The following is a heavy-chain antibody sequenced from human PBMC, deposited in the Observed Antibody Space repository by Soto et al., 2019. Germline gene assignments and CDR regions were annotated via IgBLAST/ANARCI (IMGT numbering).Heavy chain of an antibody. J-gene: IGHJ2*01. D-gene: IGHD3-3*01. Sequence: SQTLSLTCAISGDSVSSNSAAWNWIRQSPSRGLEWLGRTYYRSKWYNDYAVSVKSRITINPDTSKNQFSLQLNSVTPEDTAVYYCARAPITIFGVVRDWYFDLWGRGTLVTVSS. CDR2: TYYRSKWYN. CDR3: ARAPITIFGVVRDWYFDL. CDR1: GDSVSSNSAA. V-gene: IGHV6-1*01.